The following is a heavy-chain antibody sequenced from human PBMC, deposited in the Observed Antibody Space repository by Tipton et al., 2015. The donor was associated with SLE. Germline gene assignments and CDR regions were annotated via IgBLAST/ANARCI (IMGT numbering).Heavy chain of an antibody. CDR2: INHYGST. CDR1: GGSISSNIHY. CDR3: ARVTGPRCSGGSCRGGYMDV. D-gene: IGHD2-15*01. V-gene: IGHV4-39*07. Sequence: GLVKPSETLSLTCTVSGGSISSNIHYWSWIRQPPGKGLEWIGEINHYGSTNYSPSLKSRVTISVDASKKQFSLKLTSVTAADTAVYFCARVTGPRCSGGSCRGGYMDVWGKGTTVTVSS. J-gene: IGHJ6*03.